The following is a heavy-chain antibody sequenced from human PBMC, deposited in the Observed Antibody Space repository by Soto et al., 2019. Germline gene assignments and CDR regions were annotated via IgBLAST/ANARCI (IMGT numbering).Heavy chain of an antibody. V-gene: IGHV3-7*01. CDR1: GFTFSRYW. D-gene: IGHD1-26*01. Sequence: EVQLVESGGGLVQPGGSLRLSCAASGFTFSRYWMNWVRQAPGKGLEWVANIKQDGTETNYVDSVKGRFTISRDNTRNSLYLQMDSVRAEDTAVSFCARGDRPMTSGMDSFDIWGPGTMVTVSS. CDR3: ARGDRPMTSGMDSFDI. CDR2: IKQDGTET. J-gene: IGHJ3*02.